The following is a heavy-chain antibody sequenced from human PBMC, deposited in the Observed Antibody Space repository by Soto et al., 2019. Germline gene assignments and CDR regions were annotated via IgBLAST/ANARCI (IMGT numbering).Heavy chain of an antibody. D-gene: IGHD2-8*01. CDR3: ARADCTNGVCYRIDY. Sequence: PSETLSLTCTVSGGSVSSGSYYWSWIRQPPGKGLEWIGYIYYSGSTNYNPSLKSRVTISVDTSKNQFSLKLSSVTAADTAVYYCARADCTNGVCYRIDYWGQGTLVTVSS. CDR2: IYYSGST. J-gene: IGHJ4*02. V-gene: IGHV4-61*01. CDR1: GGSVSSGSYY.